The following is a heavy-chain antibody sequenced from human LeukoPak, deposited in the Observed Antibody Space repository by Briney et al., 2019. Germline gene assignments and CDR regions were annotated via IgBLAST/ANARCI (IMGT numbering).Heavy chain of an antibody. J-gene: IGHJ4*02. CDR3: ARLAYYYDSSGYYLFDY. CDR2: IYSSGST. V-gene: IGHV4-59*08. D-gene: IGHD3-22*01. CDR1: GGSISSYY. Sequence: NPSETLSLTCTVSGGSISSYYWSWIRQPPGKGLEWIGYIYSSGSTNYNPSLKSRVTISVDTSKNQFSLKLSSVTAADTAVYYCARLAYYYDSSGYYLFDYWGQGTLVTVSS.